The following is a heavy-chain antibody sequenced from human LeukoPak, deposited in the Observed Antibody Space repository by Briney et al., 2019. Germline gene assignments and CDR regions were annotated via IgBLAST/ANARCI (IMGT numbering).Heavy chain of an antibody. CDR3: ARDGSGWYSYFDY. D-gene: IGHD6-19*01. V-gene: IGHV1-2*02. CDR2: INPNSGGT. J-gene: IGHJ4*02. Sequence: ASVKLSCKSSGYTFTGYYMHWVRQAPGQGLEWMGWINPNSGGTNYAQKFQGRVTMTRDTSISTAYMELSMLRSDDTAVYYCARDGSGWYSYFDYWGQGTLVTVSS. CDR1: GYTFTGYY.